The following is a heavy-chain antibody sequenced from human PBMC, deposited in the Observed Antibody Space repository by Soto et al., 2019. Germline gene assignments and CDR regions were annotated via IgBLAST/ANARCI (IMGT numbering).Heavy chain of an antibody. Sequence: SETLSLTCTVSGGSISGYYWSWIRQPPGKGLEWIGYIYYSGSTNYNPSLKSRVTISVDTSKNQFSLKLTSVTAADTAVYYCARGAMGYNSPFDYWGQGTLVTVPS. V-gene: IGHV4-59*01. CDR2: IYYSGST. CDR3: ARGAMGYNSPFDY. D-gene: IGHD5-12*01. CDR1: GGSISGYY. J-gene: IGHJ4*02.